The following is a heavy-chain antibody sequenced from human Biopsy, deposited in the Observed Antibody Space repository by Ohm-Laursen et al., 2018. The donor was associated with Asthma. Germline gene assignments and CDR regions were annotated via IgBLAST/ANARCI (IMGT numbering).Heavy chain of an antibody. CDR2: ISKDASTQ. Sequence: LSLTCASSGFSFSNFAIHWVRQAPGKGLKWVGVISKDASTQDYADSVKGRFTMARDNSKNTLDLQMNSLREEDTAVYYCVRDGTDDAFDIWGQGTVVSVTS. J-gene: IGHJ3*02. CDR3: VRDGTDDAFDI. CDR1: GFSFSNFA. V-gene: IGHV3-30*01. D-gene: IGHD1-1*01.